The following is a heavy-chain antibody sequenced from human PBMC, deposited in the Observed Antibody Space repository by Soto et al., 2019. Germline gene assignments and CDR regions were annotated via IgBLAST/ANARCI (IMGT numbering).Heavy chain of an antibody. CDR1: GFTFSSYA. CDR2: ISYDGSNK. CDR3: ARASNGSLVY. V-gene: IGHV3-30-3*01. J-gene: IGHJ4*02. Sequence: GGSLRLSCAASGFTFSSYAMHWVRQAPGKGLEWVAVISYDGSNKYYADSVKGRFTISRDNSKNTLYLQMNSLRAEDTAVYYCARASNGSLVYWGQGTLVSVSS. D-gene: IGHD6-25*01.